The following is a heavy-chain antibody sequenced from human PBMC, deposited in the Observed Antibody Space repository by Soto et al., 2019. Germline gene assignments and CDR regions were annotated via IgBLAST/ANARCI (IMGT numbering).Heavy chain of an antibody. Sequence: SETLSLTCTVSGGSISSYYWSWIRQPPGKGLEWIGYIYYSGSTNYNPSLKSRVTISVDTSKNQFSLKLSSVTAADTAVYYCVRGHDRPVRGEDYYYYYMDDWGQGTTVTVSS. CDR2: IYYSGST. D-gene: IGHD3-10*01. CDR1: GGSISSYY. CDR3: VRGHDRPVRGEDYYYYYMDD. J-gene: IGHJ6*02. V-gene: IGHV4-59*01.